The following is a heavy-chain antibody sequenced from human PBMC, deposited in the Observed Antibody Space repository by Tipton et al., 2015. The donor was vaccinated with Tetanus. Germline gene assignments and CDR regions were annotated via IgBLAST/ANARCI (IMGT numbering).Heavy chain of an antibody. D-gene: IGHD3/OR15-3a*01. CDR2: ISPFNENV. CDR1: GYTFTHYG. CDR3: ARGRGLGPHEYFEH. V-gene: IGHV1-18*01. Sequence: QLVQSGAEAKKPGASVKVSCKASGYTFTHYGVNWVRQAPGQGLEWMGWISPFNENVNYAEKFKGRLTMTTDRSTATVYMDLRSLRSDDTAIYYCARGRGLGPHEYFEHWGQGTLVTVSS. J-gene: IGHJ5*02.